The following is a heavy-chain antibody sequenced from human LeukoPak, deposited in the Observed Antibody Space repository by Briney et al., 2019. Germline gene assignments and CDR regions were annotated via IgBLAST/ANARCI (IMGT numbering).Heavy chain of an antibody. D-gene: IGHD3-10*01. CDR3: ARVKLLWFGELSKITDY. V-gene: IGHV1-8*01. CDR2: MNPNSGNT. Sequence: GASVKVSCKASGYTFTSYDINWVRQATGQGLEWMGWMNPNSGNTGYAQKFQGRVTMTRNTSISTAYMELSSLRSEDTAVYYCARVKLLWFGELSKITDYWGQGTLVTVSS. CDR1: GYTFTSYD. J-gene: IGHJ4*02.